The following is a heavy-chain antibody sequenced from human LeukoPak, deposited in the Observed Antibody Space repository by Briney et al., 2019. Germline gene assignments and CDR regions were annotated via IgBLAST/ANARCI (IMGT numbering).Heavy chain of an antibody. CDR2: THPGDSDT. CDR3: ARSGMVATHFLDY. CDR1: GYTFTSSW. Sequence: GESLKISCKGSGYTFTSSWIGWVRQMPGKGLEWMGITHPGDSDTRYGPPFQVQVTISADTSISTAGLQWSSLKASDTAIYYCARSGMVATHFLDYWGQGTLVTVSS. J-gene: IGHJ4*02. V-gene: IGHV5-51*01. D-gene: IGHD5-12*01.